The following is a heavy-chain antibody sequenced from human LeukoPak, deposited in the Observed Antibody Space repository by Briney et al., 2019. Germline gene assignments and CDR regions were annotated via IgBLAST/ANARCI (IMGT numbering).Heavy chain of an antibody. Sequence: GESLKISCKGSGYSFTSYWIGWVRQMPGKGLEWMAIIYPGDSDTRNSPSFQGQVTISADKSISTAYLQWSSLKASHTAMYYCARTYYYDSSGYPLIDYWGQGTLVTVSS. J-gene: IGHJ4*02. V-gene: IGHV5-51*01. CDR2: IYPGDSDT. D-gene: IGHD3-22*01. CDR1: GYSFTSYW. CDR3: ARTYYYDSSGYPLIDY.